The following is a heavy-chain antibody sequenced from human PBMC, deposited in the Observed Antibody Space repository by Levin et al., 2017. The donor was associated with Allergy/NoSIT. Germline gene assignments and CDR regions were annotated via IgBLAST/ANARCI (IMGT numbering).Heavy chain of an antibody. J-gene: IGHJ4*02. CDR3: ARDRYYYGSGSHFDY. D-gene: IGHD3-10*01. CDR1: GFTFSSYS. CDR2: ISSSSSYI. V-gene: IGHV3-21*01. Sequence: GGSLRLSCAASGFTFSSYSMNWVRQAPGKGLEWVSSISSSSSYIYYADSVKGRFTISRDNAKNSLYLQMNSLRAEDTAVYYCARDRYYYGSGSHFDYWGQGTLVTVSS.